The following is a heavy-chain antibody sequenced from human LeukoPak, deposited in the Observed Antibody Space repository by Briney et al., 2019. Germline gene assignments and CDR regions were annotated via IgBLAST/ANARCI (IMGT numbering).Heavy chain of an antibody. CDR2: ISCDGSNK. D-gene: IGHD3-3*01. Sequence: GGALRLSCAASVFTFSNYGMHWVHQAPAKGLEWVALISCDGSNKYYADAVSGRFNVCIDNYKKTLYLQTSSLRSEYASVYYCAQSYGHYTSLNFACWGQRTLVTVCS. CDR1: VFTFSNYG. J-gene: IGHJ4*02. V-gene: IGHV3-30*18. CDR3: AQSYGHYTSLNFAC.